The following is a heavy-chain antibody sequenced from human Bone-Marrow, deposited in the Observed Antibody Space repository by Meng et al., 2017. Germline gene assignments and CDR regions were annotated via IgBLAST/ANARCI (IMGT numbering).Heavy chain of an antibody. J-gene: IGHJ1*01. V-gene: IGHV4-34*01. CDR3: ARGRDGYALGAYFQH. D-gene: IGHD5-24*01. CDR2: INHSGST. Sequence: VRRQQWGLGLLQPSATPSRTRAVDGGFFSGYYWSWIRQPSGKGLEWIGEINHSGSTNYNPYLKCRVTISVDTSKNQFSLKLSSVTAADTAVYYCARGRDGYALGAYFQHWGQGTLVTVSS. CDR1: GGFFSGYY.